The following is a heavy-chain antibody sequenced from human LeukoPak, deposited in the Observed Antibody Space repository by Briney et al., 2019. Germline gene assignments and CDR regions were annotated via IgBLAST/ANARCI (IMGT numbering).Heavy chain of an antibody. CDR3: ARDSRIVGATGNFDY. Sequence: PSQTLSLTCTVSGGSISSGSYYWSWIRQPAGKGLEWIGRIYTSGSTHYNPSLKSRVTISVDTSKNQFSLKLSSVTAADTAVYYYARDSRIVGATGNFDYWGQGTLVTVSS. D-gene: IGHD1-26*01. CDR1: GGSISSGSYY. J-gene: IGHJ4*02. CDR2: IYTSGST. V-gene: IGHV4-61*02.